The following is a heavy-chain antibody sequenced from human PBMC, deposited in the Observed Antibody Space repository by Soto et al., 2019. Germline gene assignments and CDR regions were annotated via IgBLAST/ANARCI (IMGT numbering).Heavy chain of an antibody. CDR2: IYWDDDK. V-gene: IGHV2-5*02. J-gene: IGHJ6*02. Sequence: SGPTLVNPTQTLTLTCTFSGFSLSTSGVGVGWIRQPPGKALEWLALIYWDDDKRYSPSLKSRLTITKDTSKNQVVLTMTNMDPVDTATYYCAHSYDFWSGPSGDYYYYGMDVWGQGTTVTVS. CDR3: AHSYDFWSGPSGDYYYYGMDV. CDR1: GFSLSTSGVG. D-gene: IGHD3-3*01.